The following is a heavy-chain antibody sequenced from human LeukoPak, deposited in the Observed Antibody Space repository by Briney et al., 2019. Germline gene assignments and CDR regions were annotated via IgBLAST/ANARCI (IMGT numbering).Heavy chain of an antibody. CDR2: IIPIFGTA. Sequence: GPSVNLSCKASGGTFSSYAISWVRQAPGHGLEWMGGIIPIFGTANYAQKFQGRVTITADKSTSTAYMELSSLRSEDTAVYYCARERGPDRIFDYWGQGTLVTVSS. CDR1: GGTFSSYA. CDR3: ARERGPDRIFDY. V-gene: IGHV1-69*06. J-gene: IGHJ4*02.